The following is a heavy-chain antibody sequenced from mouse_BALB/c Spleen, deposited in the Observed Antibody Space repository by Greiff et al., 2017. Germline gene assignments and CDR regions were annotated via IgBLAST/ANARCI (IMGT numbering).Heavy chain of an antibody. V-gene: IGHV6-6*02. CDR2: IRLKSNNYAT. D-gene: IGHD2-14*01. CDR1: GFTFSNYW. CDR3: TRTYYRYNYFDY. J-gene: IGHJ2*01. Sequence: EVMLVESGGGLVQPGGSMKLSCVASGFTFSNYWMNWVRQSPEKGLEWVAEIRLKSNNYATHYAESVKGRFTISRDDSKSSVYLQMNNLRAEDTGIYYCTRTYYRYNYFDYWGQGTTLTVSS.